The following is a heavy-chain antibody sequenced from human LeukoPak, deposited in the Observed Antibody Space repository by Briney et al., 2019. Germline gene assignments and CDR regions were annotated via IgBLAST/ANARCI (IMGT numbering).Heavy chain of an antibody. CDR2: ISYDGSNK. D-gene: IGHD3-22*01. V-gene: IGHV3-30*04. Sequence: PGGSLRLSCAASGFTFSSYAMHWVRQAPGKGLEWVAVISYDGSNKYYADSVKGRFTISRDNSKNTLYLQMNSLRAEDTAVYYCARDRASLYYYDSSGYYFDYWGQGTLVTVSS. CDR3: ARDRASLYYYDSSGYYFDY. CDR1: GFTFSSYA. J-gene: IGHJ4*02.